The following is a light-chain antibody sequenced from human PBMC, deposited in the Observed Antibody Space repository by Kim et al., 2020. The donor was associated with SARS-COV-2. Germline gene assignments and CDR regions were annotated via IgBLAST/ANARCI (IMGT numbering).Light chain of an antibody. J-gene: IGKJ2*01. CDR2: GAS. Sequence: EIVLTQSPATLSVSPGERVTLSCRTSQSVSSKLIWYQQKRGQAPRLLIIGASTRATGIPARFSGSGSGTEFTLTISSLQSEDFAVYYCQEHNYWPYTFGQGTKLEI. CDR1: QSVSSK. V-gene: IGKV3-15*01. CDR3: QEHNYWPYT.